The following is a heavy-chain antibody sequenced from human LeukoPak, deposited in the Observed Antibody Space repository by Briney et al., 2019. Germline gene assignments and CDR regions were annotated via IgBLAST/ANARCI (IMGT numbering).Heavy chain of an antibody. CDR3: ARKKRADPDFDI. J-gene: IGHJ3*02. CDR1: GGSISSYH. CDR2: IHYSGST. Sequence: SETLSLTCTVSGGSISSYHWIWIRQPPGKGLEWIGYIHYSGSTNYNPSLKSRVTTSVDTSKKQFSLKLRSVTAADTAVYYCARKKRADPDFDIWGQGTMVTVSS. V-gene: IGHV4-59*08.